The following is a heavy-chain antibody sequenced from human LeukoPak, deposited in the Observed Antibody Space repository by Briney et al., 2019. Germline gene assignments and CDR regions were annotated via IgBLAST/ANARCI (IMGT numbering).Heavy chain of an antibody. D-gene: IGHD6-6*01. CDR3: AQPSWDSSSSGFDY. CDR2: FDPEDGET. Sequence: ASVKVSCKVSGYTLTELSMHWVRQAPGKGLEWMGGFDPEDGETIYAQKFQGRVTMTEDTSTDTAYMELSSLRSKDTAVYYCAQPSWDSSSSGFDYWGQGTLVTVSS. J-gene: IGHJ4*02. CDR1: GYTLTELS. V-gene: IGHV1-24*01.